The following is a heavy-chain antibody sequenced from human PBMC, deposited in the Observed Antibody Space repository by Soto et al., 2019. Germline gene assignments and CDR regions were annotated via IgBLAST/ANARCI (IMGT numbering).Heavy chain of an antibody. V-gene: IGHV3-21*01. CDR3: TTEYNSRQDLNH. Sequence: EVQLVESGGGLVEPGGSLRLSCATSGFTFSTCSMNWDRQAPGKGLEWVSSISATGTYTFYADSLKGRFTISRDNARNSLFLQMNSLRVEDTALYYCTTEYNSRQDLNHWGQGALVTVSS. J-gene: IGHJ5*02. CDR2: ISATGTYT. D-gene: IGHD6-6*01. CDR1: GFTFSTCS.